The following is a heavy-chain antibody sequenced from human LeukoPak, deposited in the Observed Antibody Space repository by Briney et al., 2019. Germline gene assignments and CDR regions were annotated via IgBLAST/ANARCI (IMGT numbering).Heavy chain of an antibody. J-gene: IGHJ4*02. D-gene: IGHD2-15*01. Sequence: GGSLRLSCVVSGXTFSSYWMSWVRQAPGKGLEWVANIKHDGSDKYYVDSMKGRFTISRDNAKNSLFLQMNSLRAEDTAVYYCARGGSSPDYWGQGTLVTVSS. CDR3: ARGGSSPDY. V-gene: IGHV3-7*05. CDR2: IKHDGSDK. CDR1: GXTFSSYW.